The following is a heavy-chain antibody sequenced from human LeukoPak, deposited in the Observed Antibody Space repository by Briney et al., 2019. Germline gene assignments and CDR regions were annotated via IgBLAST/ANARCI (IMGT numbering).Heavy chain of an antibody. CDR1: GYSISRGYY. Sequence: SETLSLTCALSGYSISRGYYWGWTRPPPGTGLECIECIYHRGSTYYNPSLKTRVTISVDTSKNQFSLKLSSVTAADTAVYYCARHVEFCSSTSCYFFDYWGQGTLVTVSS. CDR3: ARHVEFCSSTSCYFFDY. CDR2: IYHRGST. D-gene: IGHD2-2*01. V-gene: IGHV4-38-2*01. J-gene: IGHJ4*02.